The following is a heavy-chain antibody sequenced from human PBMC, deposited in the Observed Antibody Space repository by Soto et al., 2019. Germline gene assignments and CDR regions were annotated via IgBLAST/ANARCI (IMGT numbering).Heavy chain of an antibody. CDR1: GGSFSGYY. J-gene: IGHJ4*02. V-gene: IGHV4-34*01. D-gene: IGHD6-13*01. CDR3: ARGPAAAAFDY. Sequence: SETLSLTCAVYGGSFSGYYWSWIRQPPGKGLEWIGEINHSGSTNYNPSLKSRVTISVDTSKNQFSLKLSSVTAADTAVYYCARGPAAAAFDYWGLGTLVTVSS. CDR2: INHSGST.